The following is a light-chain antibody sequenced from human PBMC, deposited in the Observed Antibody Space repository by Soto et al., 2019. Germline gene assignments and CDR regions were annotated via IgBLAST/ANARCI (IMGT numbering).Light chain of an antibody. V-gene: IGKV3-15*01. CDR1: QSVSSN. CDR3: QQYNNWSSIT. J-gene: IGKJ5*01. Sequence: EIVMTQSPATLSVSPGERATLSCRASQSVSSNLGWYQQRPGQAPRLLIYGASTRATGIPARFSGSGSGTEFTITISSLQSEDSAVYYCQQYNNWSSITFGQGTRLEIK. CDR2: GAS.